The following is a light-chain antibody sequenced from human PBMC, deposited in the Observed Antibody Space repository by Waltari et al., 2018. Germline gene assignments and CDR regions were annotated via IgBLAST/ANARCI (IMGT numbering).Light chain of an antibody. CDR1: SSDVGSYNL. V-gene: IGLV2-23*01. CDR3: CSDAGSSTWV. J-gene: IGLJ3*02. Sequence: QSALTQPASVSGSPGQSITISCTGTSSDVGSYNLVSWYQQHPGKAPKLMIYEGSKRPAGVSDRFAGCKAGNTACLTIAGVQAEDEADYYCCSDAGSSTWVFGGGTKLTVL. CDR2: EGS.